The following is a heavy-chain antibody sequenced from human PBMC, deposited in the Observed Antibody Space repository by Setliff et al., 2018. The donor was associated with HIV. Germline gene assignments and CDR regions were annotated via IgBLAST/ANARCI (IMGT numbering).Heavy chain of an antibody. CDR3: ARNGGPYAGGALYYYYGMDV. V-gene: IGHV1-3*01. CDR2: INAGNGNT. CDR1: GYIFTIYA. J-gene: IGHJ6*02. D-gene: IGHD3-16*01. Sequence: ASVKVSCKASGYIFTIYAMHWVRQAPGQRLEWMGWINAGNGNTKYSQKFQGRVTITRDTSASTAYMELSSLRSGDTAVYYCARNGGPYAGGALYYYYGMDVWGQGTTVTVS.